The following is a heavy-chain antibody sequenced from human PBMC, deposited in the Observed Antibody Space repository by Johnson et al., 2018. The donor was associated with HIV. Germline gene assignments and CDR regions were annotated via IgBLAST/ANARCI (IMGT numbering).Heavy chain of an antibody. V-gene: IGHV3-30*02. CDR1: GFTFSSYG. CDR2: LRHAGSNK. Sequence: QVQLVESGGGVVQPGGSLSLSCAASGFTFSSYGMHWVRQAPGQWLEWVAFLRHAGSNKYYPDSVKGRFTISRDNSTNTLYLKMNSLRAKDTAVYYCARYGWNVGALDIWGQGTMGTVSS. J-gene: IGHJ3*02. D-gene: IGHD1-20*01. CDR3: ARYGWNVGALDI.